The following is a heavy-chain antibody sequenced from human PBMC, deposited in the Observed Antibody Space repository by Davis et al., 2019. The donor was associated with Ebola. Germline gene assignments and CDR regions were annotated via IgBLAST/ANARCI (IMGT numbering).Heavy chain of an antibody. Sequence: SGPTLVKPTQTLTLTCTFTGFSLSTSGMRVSWIRQPPGKALEWLARIDWDDDKFYSTSLKTRLTISKDTSKNQVVLTMTNMDPVDTATYYCARIPQQLGTFDIWGQGTMVTVSS. J-gene: IGHJ3*02. CDR2: IDWDDDK. CDR3: ARIPQQLGTFDI. CDR1: GFSLSTSGMR. D-gene: IGHD6-13*01. V-gene: IGHV2-70*04.